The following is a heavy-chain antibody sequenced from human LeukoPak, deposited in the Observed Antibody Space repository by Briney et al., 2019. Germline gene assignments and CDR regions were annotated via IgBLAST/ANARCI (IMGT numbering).Heavy chain of an antibody. Sequence: GGSLRLSCAASGFTFSIYAMSWVRQAPGKGLEWVSAISGSGGSTYYADSVKGRFTISRDNSKNTLYLQMNSLRAEDTAVYYCAKTLGYCSGGSCFSRYYFDYWGQGTLVTVSS. CDR2: ISGSGGST. V-gene: IGHV3-23*01. J-gene: IGHJ4*02. CDR1: GFTFSIYA. CDR3: AKTLGYCSGGSCFSRYYFDY. D-gene: IGHD2-15*01.